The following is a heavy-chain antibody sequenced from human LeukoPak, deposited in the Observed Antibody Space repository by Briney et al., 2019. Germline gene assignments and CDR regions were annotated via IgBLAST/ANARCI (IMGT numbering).Heavy chain of an antibody. CDR2: IKQDGSEK. D-gene: IGHD1-1*01. Sequence: PGGSLRLSCAASGFTFSSYWMSWVRQAPGKGLEWVANIKQDGSEKYYVDSVKGRFTISRDNAKNSLHLQMNSLRAEDAAVYYCARGTNWSSYYYYYYMDVWGKGTTVTVSS. V-gene: IGHV3-7*01. J-gene: IGHJ6*03. CDR1: GFTFSSYW. CDR3: ARGTNWSSYYYYYYMDV.